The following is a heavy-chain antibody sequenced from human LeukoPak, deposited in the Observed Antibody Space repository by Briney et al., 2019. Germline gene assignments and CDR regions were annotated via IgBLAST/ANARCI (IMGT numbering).Heavy chain of an antibody. V-gene: IGHV4-4*07. CDR1: GDSIINYY. J-gene: IGHJ3*02. CDR2: IYSSGVT. D-gene: IGHD6-25*01. CDR3: ARGPGSATAEAFDI. Sequence: SETLSLTCTISGDSIINYYWTWIRQPAGKGLEWIGRIYSSGVTNYNPSLKSRVTLSVDTSKNHLSLEMNSVTAAYTAVYYCARGPGSATAEAFDIWGQGTMVTVSS.